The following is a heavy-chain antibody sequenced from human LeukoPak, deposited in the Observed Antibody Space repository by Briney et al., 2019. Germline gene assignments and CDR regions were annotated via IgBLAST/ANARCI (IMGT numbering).Heavy chain of an antibody. CDR1: GFTFSSYG. CDR2: IRYDGSNK. Sequence: PGGSLRLSCAASGFTFSSYGMYWVRQAPGKGLEWVAFIRYDGSNKYYADSVKGRFTVSRDNSKNTLYLQMKSLRAEDTAVYYCARGRGQILTGLIDYWGQGTLVAVSS. D-gene: IGHD3-9*01. CDR3: ARGRGQILTGLIDY. J-gene: IGHJ4*02. V-gene: IGHV3-30*02.